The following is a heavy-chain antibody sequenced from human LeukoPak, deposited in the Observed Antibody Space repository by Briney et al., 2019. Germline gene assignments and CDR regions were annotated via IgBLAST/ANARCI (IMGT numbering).Heavy chain of an antibody. CDR2: IKQDGSQR. CDR3: ARDRTVTTFDS. V-gene: IGHV3-7*01. CDR1: GFTFGGYW. Sequence: GSLRLPCSAPGFTFGGYWMSWVRQAPGKGLEWVANIKQDGSQRYYVDSVKGRFTISRDNAKNSLYLQMISLRVEDTALYYCARDRTVTTFDSWGQGTLVTVSS. J-gene: IGHJ4*02. D-gene: IGHD4-17*01.